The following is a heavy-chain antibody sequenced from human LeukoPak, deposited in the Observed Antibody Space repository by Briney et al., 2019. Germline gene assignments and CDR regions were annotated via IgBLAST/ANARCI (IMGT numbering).Heavy chain of an antibody. CDR2: ITSNAGNT. CDR3: ARSGFSSSWSYSGGALHIDN. Sequence: GGSLRLSCAASGFTFSSYTMQWVRQAPGKGLEYVAVITSNAGNTYYANSVKGRFTISRDNFKNTLYLQMGSLRAEDMAVYYCARSGFSSSWSYSGGALHIDNWGQGTLVIVSS. D-gene: IGHD6-13*01. CDR1: GFTFSSYT. J-gene: IGHJ4*02. V-gene: IGHV3-64*01.